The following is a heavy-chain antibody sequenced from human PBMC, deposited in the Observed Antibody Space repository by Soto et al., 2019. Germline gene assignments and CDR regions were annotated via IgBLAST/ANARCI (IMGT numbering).Heavy chain of an antibody. CDR2: IYYSGST. CDR3: ARASRYYDFWSGPGGYFQH. CDR1: GGSISSYY. Sequence: QVRLQESGPGLVKPSETLSLTCTVSGGSISSYYWSWIRQPPGKGLEWIGYIYYSGSTNYNPSLKSRVTISVDTSKNQFSLKLSSVTAADTAVYYCARASRYYDFWSGPGGYFQHWGQGTLVTVSS. V-gene: IGHV4-59*01. D-gene: IGHD3-3*01. J-gene: IGHJ1*01.